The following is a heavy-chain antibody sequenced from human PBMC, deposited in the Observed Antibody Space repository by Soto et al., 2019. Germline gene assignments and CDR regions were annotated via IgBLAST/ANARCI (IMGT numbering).Heavy chain of an antibody. D-gene: IGHD6-13*01. Sequence: SVKVSCKASGGTLSRSAISWVRQAPGQGLEWMGGIIPIFGPAIYAQKFRGRVSIIADESTRTAYMEMSSLRSDDTAVYYCGTGSSWTKVESWGQGTLVTVSS. CDR3: GTGSSWTKVES. J-gene: IGHJ4*02. CDR2: IIPIFGPA. V-gene: IGHV1-69*13. CDR1: GGTLSRSA.